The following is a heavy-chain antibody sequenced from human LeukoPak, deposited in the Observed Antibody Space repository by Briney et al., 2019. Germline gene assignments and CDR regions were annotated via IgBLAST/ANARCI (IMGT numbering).Heavy chain of an antibody. J-gene: IGHJ4*02. D-gene: IGHD2-2*01. Sequence: SETLSLTCAVYGESFSGYYWSWIRQPPGKGLEWIGEINHSGSTNYNPSLKSRVTISVDTSKNQFSLKLSSVTAADTAVYYCARRRSSTSAMRYWGQGTLVTVSS. CDR1: GESFSGYY. CDR2: INHSGST. CDR3: ARRRSSTSAMRY. V-gene: IGHV4-34*01.